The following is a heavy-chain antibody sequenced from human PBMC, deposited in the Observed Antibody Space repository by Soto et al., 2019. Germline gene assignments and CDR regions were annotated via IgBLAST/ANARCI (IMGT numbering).Heavy chain of an antibody. D-gene: IGHD1-26*01. V-gene: IGHV3-15*01. J-gene: IGHJ5*01. CDR3: ATFRSYSDS. CDR2: IKSQGEGGTT. Sequence: GGSLRLSCAASGFSLSDAWMTWVRQAPGKRLEWVGRIKSQGEGGTTEYGAPVKGRFTISRDDSENTLHLQMNSLKTEDTAVYYCATFRSYSDSWGHGTLVTVSS. CDR1: GFSLSDAW.